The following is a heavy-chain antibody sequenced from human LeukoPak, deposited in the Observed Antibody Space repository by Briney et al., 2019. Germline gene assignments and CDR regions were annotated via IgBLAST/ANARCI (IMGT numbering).Heavy chain of an antibody. D-gene: IGHD4-17*01. CDR2: ISYDGSNK. CDR3: ARGEDDYGDYFDY. CDR1: GFTFSSYA. V-gene: IGHV3-30-3*01. J-gene: IGHJ4*02. Sequence: QPGRSLRLSCAASGFTFSSYAMHWVRQAPGKGLEWVAVISYDGSNKYYADSVKGRLTISRDNSKNTLYLQMNSLRAEDTAVYYCARGEDDYGDYFDYWGQGTLVTVSS.